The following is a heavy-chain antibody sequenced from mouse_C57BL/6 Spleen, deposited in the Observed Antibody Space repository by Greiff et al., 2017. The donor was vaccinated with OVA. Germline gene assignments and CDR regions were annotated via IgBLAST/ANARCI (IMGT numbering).Heavy chain of an antibody. V-gene: IGHV1-64*01. CDR3: ARRSGKYDYDPLAY. CDR1: GYTFTSSW. CDR2: IHPNGGGT. J-gene: IGHJ3*01. D-gene: IGHD2-4*01. Sequence: QVQLQQSGAELVKPGASVKLSCKASGYTFTSSWMHWVKQRPGQGLEWIGMIHPNGGGTNYNEKFKSKATLTVDKSSSTAYMQLSSLTSEDSAVYDCARRSGKYDYDPLAYWGQGTLVTVSA.